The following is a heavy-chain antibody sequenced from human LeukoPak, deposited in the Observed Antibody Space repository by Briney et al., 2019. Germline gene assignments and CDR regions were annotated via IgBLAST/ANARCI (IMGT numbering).Heavy chain of an antibody. D-gene: IGHD4/OR15-4a*01. Sequence: ASVKVSCKASGYTFTSYYMHWVRQAPGQGLEWMGIINPSGGSTSYAQKFQGRVTMTRDMSTSTVYMELSSLGSEDTAVYYCARRSPYGGYFDYWGQGTLVTVSS. CDR2: INPSGGST. CDR1: GYTFTSYY. CDR3: ARRSPYGGYFDY. V-gene: IGHV1-46*01. J-gene: IGHJ4*02.